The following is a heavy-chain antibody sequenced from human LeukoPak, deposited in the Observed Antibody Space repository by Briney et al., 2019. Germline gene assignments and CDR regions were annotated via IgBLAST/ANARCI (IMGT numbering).Heavy chain of an antibody. CDR2: ISNNGGYT. J-gene: IGHJ4*02. V-gene: IGHV3-23*01. Sequence: PGGSLRLSCTASGFTFSSSAMSWVRQAPGKGLEWVSAISNNGGYTYYADSVQGRFTISRDNSKSTLCLQMNSLRAEDTAVYYCARLGAYSYGRNYFDYWGQGTLVTVSS. D-gene: IGHD5-18*01. CDR1: GFTFSSSA. CDR3: ARLGAYSYGRNYFDY.